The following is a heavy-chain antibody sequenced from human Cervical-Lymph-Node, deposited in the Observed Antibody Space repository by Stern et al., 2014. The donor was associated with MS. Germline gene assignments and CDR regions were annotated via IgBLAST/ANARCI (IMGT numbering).Heavy chain of an antibody. J-gene: IGHJ4*02. V-gene: IGHV1-69*01. CDR2: ITPLFGTA. CDR3: ARHQGGVAAF. Sequence: EQLVESGAEVKKPGSSVKGSCKASGDTFNNFDIGWVRQAPGQGPEWLGGITPLFGTANYAQRLQDRVPFTADESTSTTYMELSTLRSEDTAIYYCARHQGGVAAFWGQGTLVTVSS. CDR1: GDTFNNFD. D-gene: IGHD6-13*01.